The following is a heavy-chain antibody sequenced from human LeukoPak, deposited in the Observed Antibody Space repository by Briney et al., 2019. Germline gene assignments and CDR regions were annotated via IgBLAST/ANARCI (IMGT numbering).Heavy chain of an antibody. J-gene: IGHJ4*02. V-gene: IGHV3-21*01. D-gene: IGHD1-26*01. CDR2: ISSSSRDI. CDR1: GFTFSTYG. Sequence: PGGSLRLSCAASGFTFSTYGMSWVRQAPGKGLEWVAAISSSSRDIFYADSVKGRFSISRDNTQNSLSLQMSSLKAEDTAVYYCVREAAATLFDYWGQGTLVTVSS. CDR3: VREAAATLFDY.